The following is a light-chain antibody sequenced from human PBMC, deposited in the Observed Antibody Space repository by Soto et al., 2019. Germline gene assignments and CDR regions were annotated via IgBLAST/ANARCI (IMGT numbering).Light chain of an antibody. CDR1: QSVSSQ. CDR2: DAS. Sequence: EIVLTQSPATLSLSPGERATLPCRASQSVSSQLAWYQQKPGQAPRLLIYDASNRATGIPARFRGSGSGTDFTLTISSLEPEDFAVYYCQQRGNWPSLTFGGGTKVDIK. CDR3: QQRGNWPSLT. V-gene: IGKV3-11*01. J-gene: IGKJ4*01.